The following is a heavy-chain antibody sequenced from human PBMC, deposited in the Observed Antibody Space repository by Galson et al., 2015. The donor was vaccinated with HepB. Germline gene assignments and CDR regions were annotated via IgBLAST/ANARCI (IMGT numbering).Heavy chain of an antibody. CDR2: IGVNDGSI. J-gene: IGHJ4*02. D-gene: IGHD5-12*01. V-gene: IGHV3-23*01. CDR1: GFTFSSYA. CDR3: AKGRPERPPEHRGYDLPDY. Sequence: SLRLSCAASGFTFSSYAMNWVRQAPGKGLEWVSGIGVNDGSIYHAHSVKGRFTISRDNSKNTLYLQVNGLRVEDTDIYYCAKGRPERPPEHRGYDLPDYWGQGTLVTVSP.